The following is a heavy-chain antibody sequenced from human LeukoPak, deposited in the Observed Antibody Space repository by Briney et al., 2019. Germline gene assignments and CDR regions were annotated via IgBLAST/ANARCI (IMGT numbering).Heavy chain of an antibody. V-gene: IGHV4-38-2*01. Sequence: SETLSLTCGVSGYSISRGYYWAWIRQPPGKGLEWIGTIYHIGSTYYTPSLGSRVTVSVDTSKNEFSLNLKSVTAADTAVYYCARAGWIITSGIDYWGQGALVTVSS. CDR1: GYSISRGYY. D-gene: IGHD3-10*01. J-gene: IGHJ4*02. CDR2: IYHIGST. CDR3: ARAGWIITSGIDY.